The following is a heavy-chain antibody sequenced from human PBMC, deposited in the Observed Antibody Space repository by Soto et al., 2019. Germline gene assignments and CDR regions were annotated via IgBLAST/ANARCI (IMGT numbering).Heavy chain of an antibody. D-gene: IGHD2-2*02. V-gene: IGHV3-64D*06. CDR3: VKALSARYNSAKAFDV. Sequence: GGSLRLSCSASGFTFSSYAMHWVRQAPGKGLEYVSAITNNGGSTYYPDSMNGRFTVFRDNSENTLYLQMSSLRAEDTAFYFCVKALSARYNSAKAFDVWGQGTMVTVSS. CDR1: GFTFSSYA. CDR2: ITNNGGST. J-gene: IGHJ3*01.